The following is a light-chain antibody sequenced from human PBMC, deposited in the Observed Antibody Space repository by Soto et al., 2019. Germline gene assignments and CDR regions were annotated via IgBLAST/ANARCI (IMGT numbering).Light chain of an antibody. V-gene: IGLV2-11*01. CDR2: DVN. CDR1: SSDVGGCNC. Sequence: QSALTQPRSVSGSPGQSVTISCIGTSSDVGGCNCVSWFRKYPGEAPKLIIYDVNKRPSGVPDRFSGSRSGSTASLTISGLQADDEADYYCCSYAGSGIFVVFGEGTKVTVL. J-gene: IGLJ3*02. CDR3: CSYAGSGIFVV.